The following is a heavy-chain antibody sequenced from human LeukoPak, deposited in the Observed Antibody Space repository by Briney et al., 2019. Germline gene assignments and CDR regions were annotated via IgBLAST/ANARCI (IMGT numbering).Heavy chain of an antibody. J-gene: IGHJ6*03. CDR2: IRYDGNNK. Sequence: GGSLRLSCAASGFTLSSYGMHWVRQAPGKGLEWVAFIRYDGNNKYYADSVKGRFTISRDNSKNTLYLQMNSLRVKDKAVYDCAKGYGWEASYYYYYMDFWGKGTTVTISS. V-gene: IGHV3-30*02. CDR3: AKGYGWEASYYYYYMDF. D-gene: IGHD1-26*01. CDR1: GFTLSSYG.